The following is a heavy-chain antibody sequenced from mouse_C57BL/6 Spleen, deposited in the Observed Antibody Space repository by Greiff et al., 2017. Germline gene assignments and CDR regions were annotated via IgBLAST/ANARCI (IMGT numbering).Heavy chain of an antibody. CDR1: GYTFTSYW. CDR2: IYPGSGST. CDR3: ARSYYGSSLGY. D-gene: IGHD1-1*01. Sequence: QVQLQQSGAELVKPGASVKMSCKASGYTFTSYWITWVKQRPGQGLEWIGDIYPGSGSTNYNEKFKSKATLPVDTSSSTAYMQLSSLTSEDSAVYYCARSYYGSSLGYWGQGATLTVSS. J-gene: IGHJ2*01. V-gene: IGHV1-55*01.